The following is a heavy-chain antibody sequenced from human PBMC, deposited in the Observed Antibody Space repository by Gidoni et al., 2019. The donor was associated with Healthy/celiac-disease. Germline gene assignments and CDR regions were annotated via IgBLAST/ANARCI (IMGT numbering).Heavy chain of an antibody. V-gene: IGHV3-30*18. Sequence: QVQLVESGGGVVQPGRSLRLSCAASGFTFSSYGMHWVRQAPGKGLEWVAVISYDGSNKYYADSVKGRFTISRDNSKNTLYLQMNSLRAEDTAVYYCAKDLGVGYYGMDVWGQGTTVTVSS. CDR2: ISYDGSNK. D-gene: IGHD3-10*01. CDR1: GFTFSSYG. CDR3: AKDLGVGYYGMDV. J-gene: IGHJ6*02.